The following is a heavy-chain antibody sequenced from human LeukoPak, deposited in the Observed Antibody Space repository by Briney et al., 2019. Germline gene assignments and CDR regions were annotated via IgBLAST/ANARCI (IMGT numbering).Heavy chain of an antibody. V-gene: IGHV4-34*01. J-gene: IGHJ4*02. CDR3: ARGMGKARSMCLGY. CDR2: INHSGST. CDR1: GGSFSGYY. Sequence: SETLSLTCAVYGGSFSGYYWSWIRQPPGKGLEWIGEINHSGSTNYNPSLKSRVTISVDTSKNQFSLKLSSVTAADTAVYYCARGMGKARSMCLGYWGQGTLVTVSS. D-gene: IGHD2/OR15-2a*01.